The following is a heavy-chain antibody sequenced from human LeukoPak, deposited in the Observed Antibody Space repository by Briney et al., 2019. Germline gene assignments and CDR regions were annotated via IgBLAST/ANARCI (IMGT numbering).Heavy chain of an antibody. J-gene: IGHJ3*02. Sequence: GGSLSLSCAASGFPFSDYSMSWIRQAPGKGLEWVSYISSSGSTIYYADSVKGRFTISRDNAKNSLYLQMNSLRAEDTAVYYCARAARGARDPPGDIWGQGTMVTVSS. D-gene: IGHD2-21*02. CDR2: ISSSGSTI. CDR3: ARAARGARDPPGDI. CDR1: GFPFSDYS. V-gene: IGHV3-11*01.